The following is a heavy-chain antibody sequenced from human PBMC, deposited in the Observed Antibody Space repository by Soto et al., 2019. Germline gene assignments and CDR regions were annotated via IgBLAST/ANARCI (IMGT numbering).Heavy chain of an antibody. CDR1: GGSISSGGTGSY. CDR3: ASGHDAYKVRY. CDR2: IYYTGNT. J-gene: IGHJ4*02. D-gene: IGHD1-1*01. Sequence: QVQLQESGPGLVKPSQTLSLTCTVSGGSISSGGTGSYWTWIRQLPGKGLEWIGYIYYTGNTYYTPSLKSRPTISIDTSENQFSLNLTSVTAAATAVYFCASGHDAYKVRYWGQGTLVTVSS. V-gene: IGHV4-31*03.